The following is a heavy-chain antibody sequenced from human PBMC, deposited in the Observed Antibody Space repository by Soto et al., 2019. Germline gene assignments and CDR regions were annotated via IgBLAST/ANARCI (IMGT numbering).Heavy chain of an antibody. D-gene: IGHD2-2*01. J-gene: IGHJ4*02. Sequence: GESLKISCKGSGYSFTSYWIGWVRQMPGKGLEWMGIIYPGDSDSSYSPSFQGQVTISADKSINTAYLHWSSLKASDTAIYYCXKHEGYCSTTTCSNFDYWGQGTLVTVSS. V-gene: IGHV5-51*01. CDR2: IYPGDSDS. CDR3: XKHEGYCSTTTCSNFDY. CDR1: GYSFTSYW.